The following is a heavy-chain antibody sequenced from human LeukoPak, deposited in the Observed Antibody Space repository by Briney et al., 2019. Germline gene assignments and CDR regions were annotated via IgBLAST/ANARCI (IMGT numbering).Heavy chain of an antibody. CDR1: GDSISSISAA. Sequence: PSQTLSLTCAISGDSISSISAAWNWIRQSPSRGLEWLGRIYYRSKWYNDFAVSVKRRVTINPDTSKNQLSLQLNSVTPEDTAIYYCARVGRYCSSTNCYDYDYFGMDVWGQGTTVTVSS. CDR3: ARVGRYCSSTNCYDYDYFGMDV. J-gene: IGHJ6*02. CDR2: IYYRSKWYN. D-gene: IGHD2-2*01. V-gene: IGHV6-1*01.